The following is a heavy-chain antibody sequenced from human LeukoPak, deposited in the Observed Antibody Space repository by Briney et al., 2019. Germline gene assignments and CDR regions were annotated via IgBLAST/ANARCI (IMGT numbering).Heavy chain of an antibody. D-gene: IGHD2-2*01. Sequence: SVKVSCKASGGTFSSYAISWVRQAPGQGLEWMGGIIPIFGTANYAQKFQGRVTITADESTSTAYMELRSLRSDDTAVYYCARGAFIVVVPAAKGDLDYWGQGTLVTVSS. CDR3: ARGAFIVVVPAAKGDLDY. J-gene: IGHJ4*02. CDR2: IIPIFGTA. V-gene: IGHV1-69*01. CDR1: GGTFSSYA.